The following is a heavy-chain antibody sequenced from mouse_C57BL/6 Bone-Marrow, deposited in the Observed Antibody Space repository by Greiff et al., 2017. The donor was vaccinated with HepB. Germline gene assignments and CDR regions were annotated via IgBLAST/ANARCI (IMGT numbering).Heavy chain of an antibody. J-gene: IGHJ3*01. CDR1: GYSFTGYY. Sequence: VQLQQSGPELVKPGASVKISCKASGYSFTGYYMNWVKQSPEKSLEWIGEINPSTGGTTYNQKFKAKATLTVDKSSSTAYMQLKSLTSEDSAVYYCVLRGFAYWGQGTLVTVSA. CDR3: VLRGFAY. V-gene: IGHV1-42*01. CDR2: INPSTGGT.